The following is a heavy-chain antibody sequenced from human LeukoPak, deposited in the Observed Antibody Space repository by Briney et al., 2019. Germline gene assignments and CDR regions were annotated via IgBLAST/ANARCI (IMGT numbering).Heavy chain of an antibody. J-gene: IGHJ5*02. CDR3: ARGVAKIS. CDR2: VSGSGGTL. Sequence: GGSLRPSCAASGFFFNDYYMSWIRQAPGKGLEWVAYVSGSGGTLYYADSVQGRFTISRHNVKKSLYLQMDNLRVDDTAVYYCARGVAKISWGQGTLVTVSS. D-gene: IGHD5-12*01. CDR1: GFFFNDYY. V-gene: IGHV3-11*01.